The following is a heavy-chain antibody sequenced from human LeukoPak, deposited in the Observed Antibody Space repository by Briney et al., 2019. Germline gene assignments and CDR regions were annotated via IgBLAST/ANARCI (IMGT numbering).Heavy chain of an antibody. V-gene: IGHV3-7*01. D-gene: IGHD3-3*01. CDR2: INEYGSQK. CDR3: ARDGGRNFDL. Sequence: GGSLRLSCAASGFTFTRNWMGWVCQAPGKGLEWVANINEYGSQKHYVDSVKGRFTISRDNAKNSLYLQMNSLRAEDTAVYYCARDGGRNFDLWGQGTLVTVSS. CDR1: GFTFTRNW. J-gene: IGHJ4*02.